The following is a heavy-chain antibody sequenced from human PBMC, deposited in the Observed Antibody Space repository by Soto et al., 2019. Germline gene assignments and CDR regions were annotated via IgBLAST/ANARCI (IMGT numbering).Heavy chain of an antibody. CDR3: ARSPARTSRGYGVDY. CDR1: GFTFSSYG. Sequence: GGSLRLSCAASGFTFSSYGMHWVRQAPGKGLEWVAVIWYDGSNKYYADSVKGRFTISRDNSKNTLYLQMNSLRAEDTAVYYCARSPARTSRGYGVDYWGQGTLLRLL. J-gene: IGHJ4*02. CDR2: IWYDGSNK. D-gene: IGHD6-25*01. V-gene: IGHV3-33*01.